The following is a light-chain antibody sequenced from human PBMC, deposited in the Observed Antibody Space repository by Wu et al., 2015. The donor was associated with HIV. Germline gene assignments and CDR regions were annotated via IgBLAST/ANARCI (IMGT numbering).Light chain of an antibody. Sequence: EIVLTQSPGTLSLSAGERVTLSCRASQSVSSSYLAWYQQKPGQAPRLLIYGASSRATGIPDRFSGSGSGTDFTLTISRLEPEDFAVYYCQQYGSSPPTWTFGQGTKVEIK. CDR1: QSVSSSY. CDR2: GAS. CDR3: QQYGSSPPTWT. J-gene: IGKJ1*01. V-gene: IGKV3-20*01.